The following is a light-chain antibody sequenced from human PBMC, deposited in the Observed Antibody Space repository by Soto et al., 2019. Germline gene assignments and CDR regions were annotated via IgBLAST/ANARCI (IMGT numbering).Light chain of an antibody. CDR2: RNN. CDR1: SSNIGSNY. CDR3: AAWDDSLSVNWV. V-gene: IGLV1-47*01. Sequence: QSVLTQPPSASGTPGQRVTISCSGSSSNIGSNYVYWYQQLPGTAPKLLIYRNNQRPSGVPDRFSGSKSGTSASLAISGLRSEDEADYYCAAWDDSLSVNWVFGGGTKVTV. J-gene: IGLJ3*02.